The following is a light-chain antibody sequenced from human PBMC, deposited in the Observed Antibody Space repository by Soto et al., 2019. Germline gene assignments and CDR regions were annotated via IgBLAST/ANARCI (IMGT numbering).Light chain of an antibody. V-gene: IGKV1-5*03. J-gene: IGKJ1*01. CDR3: QQYNSYPWT. CDR1: QSISSW. CDR2: KTS. Sequence: DIQMTQSPSTLSASVGDRVTITCRASQSISSWLAWYQQKPGKAPKLLIYKTSSLESGVPSRFSGSRSGTEFTLTISSLQPEDFATYLCQQYNSYPWTFGQGTKVEIK.